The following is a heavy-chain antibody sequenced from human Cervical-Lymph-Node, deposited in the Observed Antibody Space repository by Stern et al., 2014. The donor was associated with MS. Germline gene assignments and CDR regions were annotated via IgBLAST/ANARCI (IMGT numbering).Heavy chain of an antibody. Sequence: EVQLVQSGGGLVQPGSSLRLSCAASGFTFSNYDMHWVRQVTGKGLEWVSAITTRCDKTYPVSLKGRFTISRENAKNSLYLQMNSLTVGDTAVYYCARVAVAGMCDYWGPGTLVTVSS. CDR2: ITTRCDK. J-gene: IGHJ4*02. V-gene: IGHV3-13*01. CDR3: ARVAVAGMCDY. D-gene: IGHD6-19*01. CDR1: GFTFSNYD.